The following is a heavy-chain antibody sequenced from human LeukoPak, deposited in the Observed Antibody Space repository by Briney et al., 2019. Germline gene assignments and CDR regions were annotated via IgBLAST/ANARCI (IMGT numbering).Heavy chain of an antibody. CDR1: GFTFSSYS. J-gene: IGHJ3*02. CDR2: ISSSSSTI. CDR3: ARDRYYYDSTPPAFDI. Sequence: PGGSLRLSCAASGFTFSSYSMNWVRQAPGKGLEWVSYISSSSSTIYYADSVKGRFTISRDNAKNSLYLQMNSLRAEDTAVCYCARDRYYYDSTPPAFDIWGQGTMVTVSS. D-gene: IGHD3-22*01. V-gene: IGHV3-48*01.